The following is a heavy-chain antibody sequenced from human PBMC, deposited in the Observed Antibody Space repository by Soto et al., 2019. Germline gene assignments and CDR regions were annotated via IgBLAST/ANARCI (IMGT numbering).Heavy chain of an antibody. CDR2: ISGSGGST. D-gene: IGHD3-22*01. CDR1: GFTFSSYA. CDR3: AKNPEPRITMIVVAYYYGMDV. J-gene: IGHJ6*02. V-gene: IGHV3-23*01. Sequence: GGSLGLSCAASGFTFSSYAMSWVRQAPGKGLEWVSAISGSGGSTYYADSVKGRFTISRDNSKNTLYLQMNSLRAEDTAVYYCAKNPEPRITMIVVAYYYGMDVWGQGTTVTVSS.